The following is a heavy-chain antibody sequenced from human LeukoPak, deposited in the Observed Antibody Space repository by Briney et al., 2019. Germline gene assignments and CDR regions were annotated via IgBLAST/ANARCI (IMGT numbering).Heavy chain of an antibody. CDR2: ISGSGGST. CDR1: GFTFSSYA. CDR3: ARDNYYDSSGYYMARDAFDI. V-gene: IGHV3-23*01. Sequence: GGSLRLSCAASGFTFSSYAMSWVRQAPGKGLEWVSAISGSGGSTYYADSVKGRFTISRDNSKNTLYLQMNSLRAEDTAVYYCARDNYYDSSGYYMARDAFDIWGQGTMVTVSS. J-gene: IGHJ3*02. D-gene: IGHD3-22*01.